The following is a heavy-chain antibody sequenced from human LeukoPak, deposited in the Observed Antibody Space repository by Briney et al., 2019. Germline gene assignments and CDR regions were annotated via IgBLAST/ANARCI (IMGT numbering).Heavy chain of an antibody. Sequence: SETLSLTCTVSGGSISSNYWSWIRQPPGKGLESIGYIYYSGSTNYNPSLKSRVTMSVDTSKNQFSLKVSSVTAADTAVYYCAKLVSSGWYYDYWGQGTLVTVSS. J-gene: IGHJ4*02. CDR3: AKLVSSGWYYDY. V-gene: IGHV4-59*08. CDR2: IYYSGST. D-gene: IGHD6-19*01. CDR1: GGSISSNY.